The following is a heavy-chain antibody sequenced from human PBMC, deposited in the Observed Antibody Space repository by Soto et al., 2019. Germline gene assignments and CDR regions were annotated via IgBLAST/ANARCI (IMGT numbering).Heavy chain of an antibody. J-gene: IGHJ1*01. CDR3: ARSIAAAGTGYFQH. CDR2: IYHSGST. CDR1: GGSISSGGYS. V-gene: IGHV4-30-2*01. D-gene: IGHD6-13*01. Sequence: SETLSLTCAVSGGSISSGGYSWSWIRQPPGKGLEWIGYIYHSGSTYYNPSLKSRVTISVDRSKNQFSLKLSSVTPADTAVYYCARSIAAAGTGYFQHWGQGTLVTVSS.